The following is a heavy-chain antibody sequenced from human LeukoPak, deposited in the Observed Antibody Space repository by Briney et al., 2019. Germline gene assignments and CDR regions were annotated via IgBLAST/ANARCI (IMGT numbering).Heavy chain of an antibody. V-gene: IGHV1-18*01. D-gene: IGHD2-15*01. CDR1: GYTFTSYG. J-gene: IGHJ5*02. Sequence: GASVKVSCKASGYTFTSYGISWVRQAPGQGLDWMGWISAYNGNTNYAQKLQGRVTMTTDTSTSTAYMELRSLRSDDTAVYYCARDLYCSGGSCYHGPYWFDPWGQGTLVTVSS. CDR2: ISAYNGNT. CDR3: ARDLYCSGGSCYHGPYWFDP.